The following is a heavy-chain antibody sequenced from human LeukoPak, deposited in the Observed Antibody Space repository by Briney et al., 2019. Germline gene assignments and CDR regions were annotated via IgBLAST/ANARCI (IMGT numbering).Heavy chain of an antibody. CDR1: GFTLSDHY. CDR3: VRLTYIGTWTRADI. CDR2: SRDKTNSHTT. J-gene: IGHJ3*02. Sequence: GGSLRLSCTASGFTLSDHYVDWVRQAPGKGLEWVARSRDKTNSHTTEYAASVKGRFILSRDDTLNSLYVQMNSLRTDDTAVYYCVRLTYIGTWTRADIWGPGTMVTVSS. V-gene: IGHV3-72*01. D-gene: IGHD1-1*01.